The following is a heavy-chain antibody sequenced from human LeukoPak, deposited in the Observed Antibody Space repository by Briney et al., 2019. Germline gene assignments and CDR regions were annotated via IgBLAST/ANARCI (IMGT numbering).Heavy chain of an antibody. CDR2: INSDGSST. J-gene: IGHJ4*02. V-gene: IGHV3-74*01. Sequence: PGGSLRLSCAASGFTFSSYWMHWVRRAPGKGLVWVSRINSDGSSTNYADSVKGRFTISRDNAKNTLYLQMNSLRAEDTAVYYCARIAYSSSWYVDYWGQGTLGTVSS. CDR1: GFTFSSYW. D-gene: IGHD6-13*01. CDR3: ARIAYSSSWYVDY.